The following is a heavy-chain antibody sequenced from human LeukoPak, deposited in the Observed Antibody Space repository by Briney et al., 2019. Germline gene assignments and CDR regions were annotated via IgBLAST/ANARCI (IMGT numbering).Heavy chain of an antibody. D-gene: IGHD3-9*01. Sequence: GGSLRLSCAASGFTVSSNYMSWVRQAPGKGLEWVSVIYSGGSTDYADSVKGRFTISRDNSKNTLYLQMNSPRVEDTAVYYCARSSHYDILTGYSEEDAFDIWGQGTMVTVSS. CDR1: GFTVSSNY. J-gene: IGHJ3*02. CDR2: IYSGGST. CDR3: ARSSHYDILTGYSEEDAFDI. V-gene: IGHV3-53*01.